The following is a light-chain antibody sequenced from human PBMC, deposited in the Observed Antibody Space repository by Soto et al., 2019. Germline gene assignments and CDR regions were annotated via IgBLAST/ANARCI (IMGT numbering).Light chain of an antibody. CDR2: GDS. CDR3: QVWDTTSDQGV. V-gene: IGLV3-21*02. CDR1: NVGSKS. J-gene: IGLJ1*01. Sequence: SYELTQPPSVSVGPGQTATVTCGGNNVGSKSVHWYQQKPGQAPVLVVYGDSDRPSGIPERFSGSNSGNTATLTISRVEAGDEADYYCQVWDTTSDQGVFGTGTKVTVL.